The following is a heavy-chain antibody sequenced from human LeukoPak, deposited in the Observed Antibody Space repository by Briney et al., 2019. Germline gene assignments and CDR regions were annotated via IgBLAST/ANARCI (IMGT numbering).Heavy chain of an antibody. CDR2: ISSISSYI. D-gene: IGHD1-26*01. CDR3: ARDPSGTYYPRVSGAHDI. V-gene: IGHV3-21*01. CDR1: GFTFSSYS. J-gene: IGHJ3*02. Sequence: PGGSLRLSCAASGFTFSSYSMNWVRQAPGKGLEWVSSISSISSYIYYADSVKGRFTVSRDNAKNSLYLQMDSLRAEDTAVYYCARDPSGTYYPRVSGAHDIWGQGTMVTVSA.